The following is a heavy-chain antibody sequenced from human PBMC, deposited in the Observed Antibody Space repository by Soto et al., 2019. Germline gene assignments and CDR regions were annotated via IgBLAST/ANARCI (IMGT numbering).Heavy chain of an antibody. D-gene: IGHD4-17*01. CDR1: GFTFSSYS. J-gene: IGHJ6*03. CDR3: AGFMREDDYGDYNTRHYYYYMDV. V-gene: IGHV3-21*01. Sequence: GGSLRLSCAASGFTFSSYSMNWVRQAPGKGLEWVSSISSSSSYIYYADSVKGRFTISRDKAKNSLYLQMNCLRAEDTAVYYCAGFMREDDYGDYNTRHYYYYMDVWGKGTTVTVSS. CDR2: ISSSSSYI.